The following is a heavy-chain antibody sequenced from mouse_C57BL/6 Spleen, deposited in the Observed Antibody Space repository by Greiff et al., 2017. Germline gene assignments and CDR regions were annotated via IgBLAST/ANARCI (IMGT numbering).Heavy chain of an antibody. V-gene: IGHV1-69*01. J-gene: IGHJ1*03. D-gene: IGHD1-1*01. CDR1: GYTFTSYW. CDR3: ARGPFITTVVATDWYFDV. CDR2: IDPSDSYT. Sequence: QVQLQQPGAELVMPGASVKLSCKASGYTFTSYWMHWVKQRPGQGLEWIGEIDPSDSYTNYNQKFKGQSTLTVDKSSSTAYMQLSSLTSEDSAVYYCARGPFITTVVATDWYFDVWGTGTTVTVSS.